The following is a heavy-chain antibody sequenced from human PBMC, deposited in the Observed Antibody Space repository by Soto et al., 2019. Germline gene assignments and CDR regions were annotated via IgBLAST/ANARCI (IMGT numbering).Heavy chain of an antibody. CDR3: ARDKECSSTSCYFTFGY. V-gene: IGHV1-69*08. CDR1: GGTFSSYT. J-gene: IGHJ4*02. Sequence: QVQLVQSGAEVKKPGSSVKVSCKASGGTFSSYTISWVRQAPGQGLEWMGRIIPILGIANYAQKFQGRVTITADKSTSTAYMELSSLRSEDTAVYYCARDKECSSTSCYFTFGYWGQGTLVTVSS. D-gene: IGHD2-2*01. CDR2: IIPILGIA.